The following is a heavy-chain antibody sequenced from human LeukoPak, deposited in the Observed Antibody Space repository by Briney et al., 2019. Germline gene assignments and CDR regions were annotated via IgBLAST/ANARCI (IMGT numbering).Heavy chain of an antibody. Sequence: GGSLRLSCGTSGFTFSSYAMSWVRQAPGKGLEWVSVIYSGGSTYYADSVKGRFTISRHNSKNTLYLQMNSLRAEDTAVYYCARERGFRSWGQGTLVTVSS. CDR3: ARERGFRS. V-gene: IGHV3-53*04. CDR2: IYSGGST. CDR1: GFTFSSYA. J-gene: IGHJ5*02.